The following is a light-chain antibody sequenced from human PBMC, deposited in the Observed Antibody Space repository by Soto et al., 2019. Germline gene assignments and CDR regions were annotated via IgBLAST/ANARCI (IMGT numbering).Light chain of an antibody. CDR2: VHSDGSH. J-gene: IGLJ2*01. V-gene: IGLV4-69*01. CDR1: SGHSRYA. CDR3: QTWGAGLVV. Sequence: QPVLTQSPSASASLGASVKLTFSLRSGHSRYAIAWHQQRPEKGPRYLMKVHSDGSHNKGDGIPDRFSGSISGSEHYLSISSLQSEDEADYYCQTWGAGLVVFGGGTKLTVL.